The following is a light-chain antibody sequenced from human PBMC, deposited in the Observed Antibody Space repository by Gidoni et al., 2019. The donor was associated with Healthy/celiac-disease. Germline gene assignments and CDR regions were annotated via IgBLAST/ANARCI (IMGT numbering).Light chain of an antibody. J-gene: IGKJ5*01. V-gene: IGKV3-11*01. Sequence: EIVLTKSQATLSLSPGERATLACRASQSVSSYLAWYQQKPDQAPRLLIYDASNRATGIPARFSGSGSGTDFTLTISSLEPEDFAVYYCKQRSNWPPITFGQGTRLEIK. CDR1: QSVSSY. CDR2: DAS. CDR3: KQRSNWPPIT.